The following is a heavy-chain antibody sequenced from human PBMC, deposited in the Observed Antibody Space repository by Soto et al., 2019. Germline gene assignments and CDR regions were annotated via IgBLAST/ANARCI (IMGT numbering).Heavy chain of an antibody. CDR1: GCTFTSYG. V-gene: IGHV1-18*04. CDR3: AREGVVVVPAAHPTYNWFDP. CDR2: ISAYNGNT. Sequence: GVSVKVSCKASGCTFTSYGISWVRQAPGQGLEWMGWISAYNGNTNYAQKLQGRVTMTTDTSTSTAYMELRSLRSDDPAVYYCAREGVVVVPAAHPTYNWFDPWGQGTLVTVSS. J-gene: IGHJ5*02. D-gene: IGHD2-2*01.